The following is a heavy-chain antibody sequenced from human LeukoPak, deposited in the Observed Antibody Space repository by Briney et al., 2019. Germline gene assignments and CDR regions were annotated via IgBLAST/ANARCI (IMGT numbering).Heavy chain of an antibody. CDR1: GFTFSSYA. J-gene: IGHJ4*02. CDR2: ISGSGGST. V-gene: IGHV3-23*01. Sequence: PGGSLRLSCAASGFTFSSYAMSWVRQAPGKGLEWVSAISGSGGSTYYADSVKGRFTISRDNSKNTLYLQMNSLRAEDTAVYYCAKDLHSGYDYSPDYWGQGTLVTVSS. CDR3: AKDLHSGYDYSPDY. D-gene: IGHD5-12*01.